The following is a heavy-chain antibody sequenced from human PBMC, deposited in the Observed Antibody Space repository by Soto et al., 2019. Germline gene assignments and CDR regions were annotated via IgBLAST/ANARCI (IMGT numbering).Heavy chain of an antibody. CDR2: IYSGGST. J-gene: IGHJ6*02. CDR1: GFTVSSNY. Sequence: GGSLRLSCAASGFTVSSNYMSWVRQAPGKGLEWVSVIYSGGSTYYADFVKGRFTISRDNSKNTLYLQMNSLRAEDTAVYYCAREAGAIFGVVSYGMDVWGQGTTVTVSS. V-gene: IGHV3-53*01. D-gene: IGHD3-3*01. CDR3: AREAGAIFGVVSYGMDV.